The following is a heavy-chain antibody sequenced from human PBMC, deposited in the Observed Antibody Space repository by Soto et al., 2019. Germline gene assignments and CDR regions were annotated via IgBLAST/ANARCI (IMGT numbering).Heavy chain of an antibody. CDR3: ARAVAVAGTGPYYYYGMDV. V-gene: IGHV1-69*13. CDR2: IIPIFGTA. J-gene: IGHJ6*02. D-gene: IGHD6-19*01. CDR1: GGTFISYA. Sequence: SVKVSCKASGGTFISYAISWVRQAPGQGLEWMGGIIPIFGTANYAQKFQGRVTITADESTSTAYMELSSLRSEDTAVYYCARAVAVAGTGPYYYYGMDVWGQGTTVTSP.